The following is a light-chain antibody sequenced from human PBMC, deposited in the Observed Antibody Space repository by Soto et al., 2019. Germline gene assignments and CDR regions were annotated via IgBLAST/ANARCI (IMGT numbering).Light chain of an antibody. V-gene: IGLV4-60*02. CDR3: EAWDSNTNWV. J-gene: IGLJ3*02. Sequence: QSVLTQSSSASASLGSSVKLTSTLSSGHSSYIIAWHQQQPGKAPRYLMKLEGSGSYNKGSGVPDRFSGSSSGADRYFTISNLQFEDEADYYCEAWDSNTNWVFGGGTMLTVL. CDR2: LEGSGSY. CDR1: SGHSSYI.